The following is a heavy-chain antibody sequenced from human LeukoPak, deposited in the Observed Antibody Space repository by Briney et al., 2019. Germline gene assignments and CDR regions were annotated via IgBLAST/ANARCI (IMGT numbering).Heavy chain of an antibody. Sequence: GGSLRLSCAASGFTFSSYSMNWVRQAPGKGLEWVSYISSSSSTIYYADSVKGRFTISRDNAKNSLYLQMNSLRAEDTAVYYCARDGQVAVAGSVDYWGQGTLVTVSS. J-gene: IGHJ4*02. CDR3: ARDGQVAVAGSVDY. V-gene: IGHV3-48*01. D-gene: IGHD6-19*01. CDR2: ISSSSSTI. CDR1: GFTFSSYS.